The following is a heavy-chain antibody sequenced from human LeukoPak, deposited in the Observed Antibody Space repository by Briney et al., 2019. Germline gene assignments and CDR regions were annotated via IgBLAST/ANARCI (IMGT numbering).Heavy chain of an antibody. CDR2: INSKNGDT. V-gene: IGHV1-2*02. D-gene: IGHD1-14*01. CDR3: ARDKIAAVTGEIDY. Sequence: ASVKVSCKASGYTFTGYYMHWVRQAPGQGLEWMGWINSKNGDTKYAQKFQGRVTLTRDTSISTAYMELTRLRSDDTAVYFCARDKIAAVTGEIDYWGQGTPVTVSP. J-gene: IGHJ4*02. CDR1: GYTFTGYY.